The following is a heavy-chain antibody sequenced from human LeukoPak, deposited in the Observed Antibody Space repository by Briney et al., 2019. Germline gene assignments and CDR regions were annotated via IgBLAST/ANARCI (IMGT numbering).Heavy chain of an antibody. CDR2: IYHSGST. Sequence: PSETLSLTCTVSGGPISSYYWSWIRQPPGKGLEWIGYIYHSGSTNYNPSLKSRATISEDTSKNQFSLKLSSVTAADTAVYYCARDLAAAGTIDPWGQGTLVTVSS. D-gene: IGHD6-13*01. V-gene: IGHV4-59*01. J-gene: IGHJ5*02. CDR1: GGPISSYY. CDR3: ARDLAAAGTIDP.